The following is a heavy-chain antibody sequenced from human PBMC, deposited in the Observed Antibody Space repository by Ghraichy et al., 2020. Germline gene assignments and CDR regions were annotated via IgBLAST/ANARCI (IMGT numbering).Heavy chain of an antibody. J-gene: IGHJ4*02. CDR2: ISPGYTI. CDR1: SFTFSTYS. D-gene: IGHD2-8*02. V-gene: IGHV3-48*02. CDR3: AGGYCTGGNCYDY. Sequence: GGSLRLSCAASSFTFSTYSMNWVRQAPGKGLEWISYISPGYTIYYADSVKDRFTISRDNAKNSLYLQMNSLRDDDTAVYYCAGGYCTGGNCYDYWGPGTLVTVSS.